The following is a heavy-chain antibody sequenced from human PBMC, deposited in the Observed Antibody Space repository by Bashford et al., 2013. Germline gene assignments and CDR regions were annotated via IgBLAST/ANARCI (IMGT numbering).Heavy chain of an antibody. CDR3: ARIDRIAAVAF. CDR1: WHHQQEYFL. Sequence: SETPVPHLHCLWWHHQQEYFLLGLDPPAPRKGLQWIANIYYHGTTYYNPSLESRVTIFVDTSKNQFSLNLGSVTAADTAVYYCARIDRIAAVAFWGQGTLVTVSS. J-gene: IGHJ4*02. CDR2: IYYHGTT. D-gene: IGHD6-6*01. V-gene: IGHV4-39*01.